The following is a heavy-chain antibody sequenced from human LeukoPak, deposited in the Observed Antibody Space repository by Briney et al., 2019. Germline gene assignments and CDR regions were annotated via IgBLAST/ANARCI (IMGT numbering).Heavy chain of an antibody. V-gene: IGHV4-34*01. CDR1: GGSFSGYY. J-gene: IGHJ4*02. CDR3: ASLLYYDSSGYIGY. D-gene: IGHD3-22*01. Sequence: SETLSLTCAVYGGSFSGYYWSWIRQPPGKGLEWIGEINHSGSTNYNPSLKSRVTISVDTSKNQFSLKLSSVTAADTAVYYCASLLYYDSSGYIGYWGQGTLVTVSS. CDR2: INHSGST.